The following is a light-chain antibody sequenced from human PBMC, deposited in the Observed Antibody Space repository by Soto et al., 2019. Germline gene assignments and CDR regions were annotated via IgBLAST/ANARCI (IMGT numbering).Light chain of an antibody. CDR1: QSVSSTY. J-gene: IGKJ1*01. CDR3: QQYGNSPWA. V-gene: IGKV3-20*01. Sequence: DIVLTQSAGTLSLSPGEIASLSRSASQSVSSTYLAWYQQKPGRAPRLLIHDVSRRATGIPDRFSGSGSGTDFTLTISRVEPEDFAVYYCQQYGNSPWAFGQGTKVDIK. CDR2: DVS.